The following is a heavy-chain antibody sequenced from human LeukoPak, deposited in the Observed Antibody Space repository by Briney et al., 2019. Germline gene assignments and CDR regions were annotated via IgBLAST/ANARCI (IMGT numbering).Heavy chain of an antibody. CDR1: GYTFTGYY. Sequence: ASVKVSCKASGYTFTGYYMHWVRQAPGQGLEWMGWINPNSGGTHYAQNFQGRVAMTTDTSISTAYMDLSSLRSDDTAIYYCVRDYYGSGSYPPFDPWGHGTLVTVSS. CDR3: VRDYYGSGSYPPFDP. V-gene: IGHV1-2*02. CDR2: INPNSGGT. J-gene: IGHJ5*02. D-gene: IGHD3-10*01.